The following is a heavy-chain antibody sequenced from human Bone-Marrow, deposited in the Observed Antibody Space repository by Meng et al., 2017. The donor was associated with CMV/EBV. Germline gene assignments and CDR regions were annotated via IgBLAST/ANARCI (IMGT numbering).Heavy chain of an antibody. CDR1: GFTFSDYY. V-gene: IGHV3-11*04. CDR3: ARDFRDPIVVVPAAPTSVRFDP. Sequence: GGSLRLSCAASGFTFSDYYMSWIRQAPGKGLEWVSYISSSGSTIYYADSVKGRFTISGDNAKNSLYLQMNSLRAEDTAVYYCARDFRDPIVVVPAAPTSVRFDPWGQGTLVTVSS. CDR2: ISSSGSTI. D-gene: IGHD2-2*01. J-gene: IGHJ5*02.